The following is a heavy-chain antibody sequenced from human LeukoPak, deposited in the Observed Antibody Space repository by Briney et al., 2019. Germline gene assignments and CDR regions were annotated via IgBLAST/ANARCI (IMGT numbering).Heavy chain of an antibody. V-gene: IGHV4-59*01. Sequence: SETLSLTCTASGGSISSYYWSWIRQPPGKGLEWIGYIYYSGSTNYNPSLKSRVTISVDTSKNQFSLKLSSVTAADTAVYYCARDTYGGNPFDYWGQGTLVTVSS. CDR2: IYYSGST. CDR1: GGSISSYY. CDR3: ARDTYGGNPFDY. J-gene: IGHJ4*02. D-gene: IGHD4-23*01.